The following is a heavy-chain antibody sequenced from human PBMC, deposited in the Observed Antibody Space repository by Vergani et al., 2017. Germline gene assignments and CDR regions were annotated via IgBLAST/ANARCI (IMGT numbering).Heavy chain of an antibody. D-gene: IGHD2-2*01. V-gene: IGHV1-69*18. J-gene: IGHJ6*02. CDR3: ARDVINIVVVPAASGYYGMDV. CDR1: GGTFSSYA. Sequence: QVQLVQSGAEVKKPGSSVKVSCKASGGTFSSYAISWVRQAPGQGLEWMGRIIPIFGTANYAQKFQGRVTITADESTSTAYMELSRLRSEDTAVYYCARDVINIVVVPAASGYYGMDVWGQGTTVTVSS. CDR2: IIPIFGTA.